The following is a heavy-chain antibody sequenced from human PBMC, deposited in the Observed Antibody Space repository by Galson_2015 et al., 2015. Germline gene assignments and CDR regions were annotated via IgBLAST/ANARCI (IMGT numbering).Heavy chain of an antibody. CDR3: ARDMRFYFDSSGYSYYYYGMDV. D-gene: IGHD3-22*01. CDR1: GFTFSHYG. J-gene: IGHJ6*02. Sequence: SLRLSCAASGFTFSHYGMHWVRQAPGKGLEWVAVIWFDGSDKSYASSVQGRFTISRDNSKNTLYLQMRSLRAEDTAVYYCARDMRFYFDSSGYSYYYYGMDVWGQGTTVTVSS. V-gene: IGHV3-33*01. CDR2: IWFDGSDK.